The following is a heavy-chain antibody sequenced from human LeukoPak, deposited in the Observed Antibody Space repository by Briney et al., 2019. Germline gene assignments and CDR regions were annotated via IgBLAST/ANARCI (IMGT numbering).Heavy chain of an antibody. CDR3: VKDRWLWFGNFDY. CDR1: GFTFSSYA. Sequence: GGSLRLSCAASGFTFSSYAMSWVRQAPGKGLEWVSAISGSGGSTYYADSVKGRFTISRDNSKNTLYLQMNSLRAEDTAVYYCVKDRWLWFGNFDYWGQGTLVTVSS. V-gene: IGHV3-23*01. CDR2: ISGSGGST. D-gene: IGHD3-10*01. J-gene: IGHJ4*02.